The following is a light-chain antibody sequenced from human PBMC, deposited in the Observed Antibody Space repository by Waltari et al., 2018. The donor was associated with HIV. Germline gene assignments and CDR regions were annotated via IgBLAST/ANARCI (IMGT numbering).Light chain of an antibody. V-gene: IGLV2-14*03. Sequence: QSALTQPASVSGSPGQSITISCTGTSNDIGSSHYVSWHQQHPGEAPKLIIHDVSDRPSVISNRFSGSKSGNTASLTISGLQTEDEADYYCSSYTSSITYVFGSGTRVTVL. CDR2: DVS. CDR3: SSYTSSITYV. J-gene: IGLJ1*01. CDR1: SNDIGSSHY.